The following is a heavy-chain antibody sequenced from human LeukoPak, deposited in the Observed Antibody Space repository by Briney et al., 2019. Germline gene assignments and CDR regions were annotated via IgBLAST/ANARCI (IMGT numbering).Heavy chain of an antibody. D-gene: IGHD1-26*01. CDR2: IYPDDSDI. Sequence: GESLQISCKGSGSRFISNWIGWVRQMPGKGLEWMGIIYPDDSDIRYSPSFQGQVTISADKSISTAYLQWSSLKASDTAIYYCAILVGATRHFDYWGQGTLVTVSS. V-gene: IGHV5-51*01. CDR1: GSRFISNW. CDR3: AILVGATRHFDY. J-gene: IGHJ4*02.